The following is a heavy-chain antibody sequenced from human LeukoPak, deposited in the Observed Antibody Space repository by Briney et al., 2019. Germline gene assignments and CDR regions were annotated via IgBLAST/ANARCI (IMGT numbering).Heavy chain of an antibody. CDR2: IYSGGST. Sequence: PGGSLRLSCAASGFTVSSSYMSWVRQAPGKGLEWVSVIYSGGSTYYADSVKGRFTISRDNSKNTLYLQMNSLRAEDTAVYYCARDKNGDYDFDYWGQGTLVTVSS. D-gene: IGHD4-17*01. CDR1: GFTVSSSY. J-gene: IGHJ4*02. V-gene: IGHV3-66*01. CDR3: ARDKNGDYDFDY.